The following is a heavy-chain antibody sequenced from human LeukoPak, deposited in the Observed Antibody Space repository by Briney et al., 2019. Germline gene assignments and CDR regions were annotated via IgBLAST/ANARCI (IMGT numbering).Heavy chain of an antibody. CDR2: IYSGGST. D-gene: IGHD5-12*01. CDR3: ARDLSYGGYLYFDY. Sequence: GGSLRLSCAASGFTVSSNYMSWVRQAPGEGLEWVSIIYSGGSTKYADSVKGRFTISRDNSKNTLYLQMSTLRAEDTAVYYCARDLSYGGYLYFDYWGQGTLVTVSS. V-gene: IGHV3-66*01. J-gene: IGHJ4*02. CDR1: GFTVSSNY.